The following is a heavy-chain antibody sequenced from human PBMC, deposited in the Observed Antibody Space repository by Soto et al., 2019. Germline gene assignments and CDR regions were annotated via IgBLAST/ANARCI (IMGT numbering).Heavy chain of an antibody. CDR1: GGSISSGGYS. CDR3: ARGDCSGGSCYFDY. Sequence: SDTLSLTCAVCGGSISSGGYSGSWIRQPPGKGLEWIGYIYHSGGTYYNPSLKSRVTISVDRSKNQFSLKLSSVTAADTAVYYCARGDCSGGSCYFDYWGQGTPVTVSA. J-gene: IGHJ4*02. D-gene: IGHD2-15*01. V-gene: IGHV4-30-2*01. CDR2: IYHSGGT.